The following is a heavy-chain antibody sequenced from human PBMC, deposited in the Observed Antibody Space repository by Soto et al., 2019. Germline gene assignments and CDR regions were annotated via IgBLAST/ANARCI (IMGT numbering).Heavy chain of an antibody. CDR3: AKDLGYSGYDLRGSFDY. CDR2: ISGSGGST. V-gene: IGHV3-23*01. D-gene: IGHD5-12*01. CDR1: GFTFSSYA. Sequence: GGSLRLSCAASGFTFSSYAMSWVRQAPGKGLEWVSAISGSGGSTYYADSVKGRFTISRDNSKNTLYLQMNSQRAEDTAVYYCAKDLGYSGYDLRGSFDYWGQGTLVTVSS. J-gene: IGHJ4*02.